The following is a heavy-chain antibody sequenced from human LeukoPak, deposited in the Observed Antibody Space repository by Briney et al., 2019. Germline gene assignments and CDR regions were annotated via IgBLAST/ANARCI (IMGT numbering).Heavy chain of an antibody. D-gene: IGHD1-1*01. Sequence: SVKVSCKASGGTFSSYAISWVRQAPGQGLEWMGGIIPIFGTANYAQKFQGRITITTDESTSTAYMELSSLRSEDTAVYYCARSNPNWNDVRQGAFDIWGQGTMVTVSS. J-gene: IGHJ3*02. V-gene: IGHV1-69*05. CDR2: IIPIFGTA. CDR3: ARSNPNWNDVRQGAFDI. CDR1: GGTFSSYA.